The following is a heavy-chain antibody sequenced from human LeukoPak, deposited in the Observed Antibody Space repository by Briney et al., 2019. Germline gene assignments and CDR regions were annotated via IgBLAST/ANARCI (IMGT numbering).Heavy chain of an antibody. V-gene: IGHV3-23*01. CDR1: GFTFGDYG. CDR3: AKDRFGCSSTSCYSLDY. Sequence: GGSLRLSCAASGFTFGDYGMSWVRQAPGKGLEWVSAISGSGGFTYYADSVKGRFTISRDNSKNTLYLQMNSLRAEDTAVYYCAKDRFGCSSTSCYSLDYWGQGTLVTVSS. J-gene: IGHJ4*02. D-gene: IGHD2-2*01. CDR2: ISGSGGFT.